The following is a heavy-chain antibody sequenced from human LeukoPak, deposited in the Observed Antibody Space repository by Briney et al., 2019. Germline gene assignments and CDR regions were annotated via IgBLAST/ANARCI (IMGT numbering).Heavy chain of an antibody. Sequence: GGSLRLSCAASRFTFSSYWMSWVRQAPGKGLEWVANIKQDGREKYYVDSVKGRFTISRDNAKNSLYLQMSSLRAEDTAVYYCARKGELERRRSWDYWGQGTLVIVSS. J-gene: IGHJ4*02. V-gene: IGHV3-7*03. CDR1: RFTFSSYW. CDR2: IKQDGREK. D-gene: IGHD1-1*01. CDR3: ARKGELERRRSWDY.